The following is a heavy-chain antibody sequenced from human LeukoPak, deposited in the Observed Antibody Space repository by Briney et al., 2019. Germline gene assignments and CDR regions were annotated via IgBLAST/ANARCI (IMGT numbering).Heavy chain of an antibody. CDR2: LYPGGNT. J-gene: IGHJ4*02. Sequence: TGGSLRLSCAASGLTVSKTYMSWVRQAPGKGLEWVSVLYPGGNTYYADSVKGRFTISRGNSKNTLYLQMNSLRTEDTAVYYCAADGYSSSWFLYWGQGTLVTVSS. CDR1: GLTVSKTY. CDR3: AADGYSSSWFLY. V-gene: IGHV3-66*02. D-gene: IGHD6-13*01.